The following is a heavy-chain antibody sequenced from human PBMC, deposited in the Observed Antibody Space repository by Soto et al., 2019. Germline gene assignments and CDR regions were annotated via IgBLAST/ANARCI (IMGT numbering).Heavy chain of an antibody. CDR2: IYGGDST. V-gene: IGHV3-53*01. Sequence: EVQLVESGGGLIQPGGSLRLSCAASGFTVSYFYMNWVRQAPGKGLEWVSVIYGGDSTYYADSVKGRFTTSRESSKNTVYLQMNSLRAEDKAVYYWARVDSVDDYYGMDVWGQGTTVTVSS. J-gene: IGHJ6*02. CDR3: ARVDSVDDYYGMDV. CDR1: GFTVSYFY. D-gene: IGHD2-15*01.